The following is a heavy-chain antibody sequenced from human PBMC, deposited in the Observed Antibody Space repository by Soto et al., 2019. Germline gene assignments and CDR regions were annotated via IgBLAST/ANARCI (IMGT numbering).Heavy chain of an antibody. V-gene: IGHV3-23*01. D-gene: IGHD1-1*01. CDR3: AKDKSGTTAFDI. J-gene: IGHJ3*02. CDR2: INERGGST. CDR1: GFTFSTYA. Sequence: GSLRLSCAGSGFTFSTYALGWVRQAPGKGLEWVSAINERGGSTYYADSVKGRFTISTDNSKNTLYLQMKSLRAEDTALYYCAKDKSGTTAFDIWGQGTMVTVS.